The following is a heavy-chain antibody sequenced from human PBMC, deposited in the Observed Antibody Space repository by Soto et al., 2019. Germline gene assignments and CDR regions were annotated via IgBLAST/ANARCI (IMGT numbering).Heavy chain of an antibody. CDR1: GFTFSSYA. D-gene: IGHD1-26*01. Sequence: EVQLLESGGGLVQPGGSLRLSCAASGFTFSSYAMRWVRQAPVKGLEWVSAISGSGGSTYYADSVKGRFTISRDNSKNTLYLHMSSFRAEDTAVYYCARRGSGSYYAYWGQGTLVTVSS. J-gene: IGHJ4*02. CDR3: ARRGSGSYYAY. V-gene: IGHV3-23*01. CDR2: ISGSGGST.